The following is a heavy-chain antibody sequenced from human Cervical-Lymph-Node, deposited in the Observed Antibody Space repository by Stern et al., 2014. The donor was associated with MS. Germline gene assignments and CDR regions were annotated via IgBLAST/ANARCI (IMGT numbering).Heavy chain of an antibody. CDR3: AKDLGGYSAYDTKHGMDV. CDR1: GFTFSTYA. V-gene: IGHV3-30*18. J-gene: IGHJ6*02. CDR2: ISHDGSYT. Sequence: QVQLLQSGGGVVQPGRSLRLSCAASGFTFSTYAMHWVRQAPGKGLEWVAVISHDGSYTYYADSVKGRFTISRDNSKNTLYVEMKSLRAGDTAVFYCAKDLGGYSAYDTKHGMDVWGQGTTVTVSS. D-gene: IGHD5-12*01.